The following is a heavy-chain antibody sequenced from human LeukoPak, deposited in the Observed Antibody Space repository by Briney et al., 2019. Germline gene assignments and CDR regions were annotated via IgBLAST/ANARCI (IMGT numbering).Heavy chain of an antibody. CDR3: AKDSGGGNYTAEKDY. CDR1: GFTFSDYG. Sequence: GRSLRLSCAASGFTFSDYGVHWVRQAPGKGLEWVAVISYNGNDKYYGDSVKGRFTISRDNSKNTMYLQMNSLRVEDTAVYYCAKDSGGGNYTAEKDYWGQGTLVTVSS. V-gene: IGHV3-30*18. CDR2: ISYNGNDK. D-gene: IGHD1-26*01. J-gene: IGHJ4*02.